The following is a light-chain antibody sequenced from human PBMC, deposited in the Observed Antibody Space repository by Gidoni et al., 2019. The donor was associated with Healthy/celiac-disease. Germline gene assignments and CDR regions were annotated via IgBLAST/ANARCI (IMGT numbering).Light chain of an antibody. V-gene: IGLV2-14*01. CDR3: SSYTSSSSWV. J-gene: IGLJ3*02. CDR1: SSDVGGYNY. CDR2: EVS. Sequence: QSALTQPVSVSGSPGQSITISCTGTSSDVGGYNYVSWYQQHPGKAPKLMIYEVSNRPSGVSNRFSGSKSGNTASLTISGLQAEDEADYYCSSYTSSSSWVFGGGTKLTV.